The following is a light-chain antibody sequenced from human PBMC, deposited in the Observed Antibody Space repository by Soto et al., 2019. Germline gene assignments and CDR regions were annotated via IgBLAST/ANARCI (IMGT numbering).Light chain of an antibody. V-gene: IGLV1-40*01. CDR3: QSYDNSMSVDV. Sequence: QSVLTQPPSVSGAPGQRVTISCTGSSSNIGAHYDVHWYQQLPGTAPKLLIYGNSNRPSGVPDRFSGSKSGTSASLAITGLQAEDEADYYCQSYDNSMSVDVFGNGTKAPS. J-gene: IGLJ1*01. CDR1: SSNIGAHYD. CDR2: GNS.